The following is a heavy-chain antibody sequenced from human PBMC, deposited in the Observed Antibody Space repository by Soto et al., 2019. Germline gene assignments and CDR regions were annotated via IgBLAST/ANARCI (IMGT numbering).Heavy chain of an antibody. CDR3: ARAISGAGVDY. D-gene: IGHD3-9*01. CDR2: ISYDGSNK. J-gene: IGHJ4*02. CDR1: GFTFSSYA. V-gene: IGHV3-30-3*01. Sequence: QVQLVESGGGVVQPGRSLRLSCAASGFTFSSYAMHWVRQAPGKGLEWVAVISYDGSNKYYADSVKGRFTISRDNSKNTLYLQMTSLRAEDTAVYYCARAISGAGVDYWGQGTLVTVSS.